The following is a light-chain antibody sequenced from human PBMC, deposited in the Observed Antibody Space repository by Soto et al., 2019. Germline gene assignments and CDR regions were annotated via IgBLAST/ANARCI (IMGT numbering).Light chain of an antibody. Sequence: QCLLTQPRSVSGSPGQPVTISCTGTSSDVGGSKFVSWYQQRPGKAPKLIYDVTERPSGVPDRFSGSKSGNTASLTISGLQAEDEGDYYCCSYVGNSSLGVVVGGATKVNV. CDR2: DVT. V-gene: IGLV2-11*01. CDR3: CSYVGNSSLGVV. CDR1: SSDVGGSKF. J-gene: IGLJ3*02.